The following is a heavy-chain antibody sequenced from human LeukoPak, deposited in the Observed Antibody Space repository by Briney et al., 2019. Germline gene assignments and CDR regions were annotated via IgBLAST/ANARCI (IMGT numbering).Heavy chain of an antibody. CDR2: INHSGST. D-gene: IGHD5-12*01. CDR1: GGSFSGYY. J-gene: IGHJ4*02. CDR3: ARGARKWLRHIDY. V-gene: IGHV4-34*01. Sequence: SETLSLTCAVYGGSFSGYYRSWIRQPPGKGLEWIGEINHSGSTNYNPSLKSRVTISVDTSKNQFSLKLSSVTAADTAVYYCARGARKWLRHIDYWGQGTLVTVSS.